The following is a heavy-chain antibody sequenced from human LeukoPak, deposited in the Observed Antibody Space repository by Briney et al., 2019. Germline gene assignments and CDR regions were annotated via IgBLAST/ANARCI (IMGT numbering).Heavy chain of an antibody. CDR2: INPNSGGT. J-gene: IGHJ5*02. CDR1: GYTFTGYY. D-gene: IGHD6-19*01. Sequence: ASVKVSCKASGYTFTGYYMHSVRQAPGQGLEWRGWINPNSGGTNYAQKLQGRVTMSRDTSISTAYMELSRLRSDETPVYYCARGLRASIAVAGHNWFDPWGQGTLVTVSS. V-gene: IGHV1-2*02. CDR3: ARGLRASIAVAGHNWFDP.